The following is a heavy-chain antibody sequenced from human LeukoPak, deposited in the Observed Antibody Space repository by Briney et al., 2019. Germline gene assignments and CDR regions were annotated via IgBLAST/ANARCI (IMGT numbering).Heavy chain of an antibody. V-gene: IGHV4-34*01. D-gene: IGHD3-22*01. J-gene: IGHJ4*02. CDR3: ARDYYDSSGYSMYYFDY. CDR2: INHSGST. Sequence: SETLSLTCAVYGGSFSGYYWSWIRQPPGKGLEWIGEINHSGSTSYNPSLKSRVTISVDTSKNQFSLKLSSVTAADTAVYYCARDYYDSSGYSMYYFDYWGQGTLVTVSS. CDR1: GGSFSGYY.